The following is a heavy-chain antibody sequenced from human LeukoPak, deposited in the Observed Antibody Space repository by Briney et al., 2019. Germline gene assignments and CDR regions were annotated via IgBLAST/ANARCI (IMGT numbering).Heavy chain of an antibody. J-gene: IGHJ3*02. CDR2: INPSGGST. CDR3: ARERAVLDAFDI. Sequence: GASVKVSCKASGYTFTSYYMHWVRQAPRQGLEWMGIINPSGGSTSYAQKFQGRVTMTGDTSTSTVYMELSSLRSEDTAVYYCARERAVLDAFDIWGQGTMVTVSS. CDR1: GYTFTSYY. D-gene: IGHD6-19*01. V-gene: IGHV1-46*01.